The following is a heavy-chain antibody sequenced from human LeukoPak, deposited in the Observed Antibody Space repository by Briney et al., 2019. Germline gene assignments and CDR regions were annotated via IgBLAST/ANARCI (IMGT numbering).Heavy chain of an antibody. CDR3: ARGDDTVLGPSFDY. D-gene: IGHD2-8*02. Sequence: SETLSLTCTVSGGSISIGNYYWGWIRQPPGKGLEWIASLYYSGSTYYNPSLKSRVTISVDTSKNHFSVKLYSVTATDTAVYYCARGDDTVLGPSFDYWGQGTLVTVSS. J-gene: IGHJ4*02. V-gene: IGHV4-39*02. CDR1: GGSISIGNYY. CDR2: LYYSGST.